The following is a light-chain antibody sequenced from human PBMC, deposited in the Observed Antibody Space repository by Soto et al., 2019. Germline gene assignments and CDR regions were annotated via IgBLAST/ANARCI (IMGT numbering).Light chain of an antibody. Sequence: EVVLTQSPATLSLSPGERATLSCRASQSVSRFLAWYQQKPGHAPRLLIFDASNRATGIPARFSASGSGTDFSLTISRLESEDSAVYYFQQRSDWPITFGQGTRLDI. V-gene: IGKV3-11*01. CDR2: DAS. J-gene: IGKJ5*01. CDR1: QSVSRF. CDR3: QQRSDWPIT.